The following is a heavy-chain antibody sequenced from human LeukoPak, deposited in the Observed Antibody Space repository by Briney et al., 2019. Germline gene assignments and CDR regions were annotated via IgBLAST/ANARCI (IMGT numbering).Heavy chain of an antibody. CDR2: INYSRSP. V-gene: IGHV4-39*07. J-gene: IGHJ4*02. D-gene: IGHD3-22*01. Sequence: SETLSLTCTVSRGSISSSSYFWGWIRQPPGKGLEWIGTINYSRSPYYNPSLRSRVTISVDTSKNQFSLKLSSVTAADTAVYYCARDSRSGYYSDYWGQGTLVTVSS. CDR3: ARDSRSGYYSDY. CDR1: RGSISSSSYF.